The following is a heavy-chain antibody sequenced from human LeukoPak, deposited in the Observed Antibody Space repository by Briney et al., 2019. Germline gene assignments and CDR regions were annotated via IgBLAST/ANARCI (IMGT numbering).Heavy chain of an antibody. D-gene: IGHD3-22*01. CDR3: ARGRQDVTMIVVVMTAVSYYLDA. CDR2: MNPSGST. V-gene: IGHV4-34*01. J-gene: IGHJ6*03. Sequence: SETLSLTCAVYGGSFSGYYWTWIRQTPEKGLEWIGEMNPSGSTNYIPSLKSRVTISVDTSKNQFSLELSSVTAADTAVYYCARGRQDVTMIVVVMTAVSYYLDAWGKGTTVTVS. CDR1: GGSFSGYY.